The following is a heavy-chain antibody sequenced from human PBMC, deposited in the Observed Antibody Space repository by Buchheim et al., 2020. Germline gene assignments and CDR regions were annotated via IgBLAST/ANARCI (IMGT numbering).Heavy chain of an antibody. V-gene: IGHV1-69*06. CDR2: IIPMFGKS. D-gene: IGHD5-18*01. Sequence: QVQLVQPGAEVKKPGSSVKVSCKASGGTFNSYVFNWVRQAPGQGLEWMGGIIPMFGKSNYAQKFQGRVTITADKSTSTAYMELGSLRSEDTAVYYCARSEVDTAMGTSWNFDYWGQGTL. CDR3: ARSEVDTAMGTSWNFDY. CDR1: GGTFNSYV. J-gene: IGHJ4*02.